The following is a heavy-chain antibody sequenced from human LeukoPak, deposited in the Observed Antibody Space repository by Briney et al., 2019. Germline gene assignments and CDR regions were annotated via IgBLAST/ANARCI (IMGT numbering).Heavy chain of an antibody. V-gene: IGHV1-69*04. CDR3: ARGPIVVAVAAYFDY. CDR2: IIPIFGIA. Sequence: ASVKVSCKASGGTFSSYAISWVRQAPGQGLEWMGRIIPIFGIANYAQKFQGRVTITADKSTSTAYMELSSLRSEDTAVYYCARGPIVVAVAAYFDYWGQGTLVTVSS. J-gene: IGHJ4*02. D-gene: IGHD2-15*01. CDR1: GGTFSSYA.